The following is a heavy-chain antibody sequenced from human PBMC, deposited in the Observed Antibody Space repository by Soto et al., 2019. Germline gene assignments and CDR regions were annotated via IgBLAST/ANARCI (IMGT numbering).Heavy chain of an antibody. CDR2: IYSGGNT. D-gene: IGHD3-3*01. V-gene: IGHV3-66*01. CDR1: GFTVSSNY. J-gene: IGHJ6*03. CDR3: ARTSRADFWSGYSYYYDYYLDV. Sequence: EVQLVESGGGLVQPGGSLRLSCAASGFTVSSNYMSWVRQAPGKGLEWVSIIYSGGNTYYAGSVQGRFTISRDNSKNTLYLQMHSLRAEDTAVYYCARTSRADFWSGYSYYYDYYLDVWGKGTTVTVSS.